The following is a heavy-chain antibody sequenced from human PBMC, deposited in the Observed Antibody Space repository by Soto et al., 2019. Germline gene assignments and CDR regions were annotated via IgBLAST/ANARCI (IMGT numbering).Heavy chain of an antibody. Sequence: QVQVVESGGGVVQPGGSLRLSCAASGFTFSTSAMHWVRQPPGKGLQWMAMISYGGNKKYYADSVKSRCTISRDISESTLYLQMNSLRTEDTAVYYCAREEFEAGRGHFGCWGQGTLVSVSS. CDR1: GFTFSTSA. J-gene: IGHJ4*02. CDR3: AREEFEAGRGHFGC. D-gene: IGHD2-15*01. CDR2: ISYGGNKK. V-gene: IGHV3-30-3*01.